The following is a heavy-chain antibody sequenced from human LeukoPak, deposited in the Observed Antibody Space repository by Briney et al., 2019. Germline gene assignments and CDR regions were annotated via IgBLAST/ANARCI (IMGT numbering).Heavy chain of an antibody. CDR2: IRYDGSNK. D-gene: IGHD4-17*01. J-gene: IGHJ6*03. CDR3: AKVFNGDYPFYYYYMDV. CDR1: GFTFSSYG. Sequence: PGGSLRLSCAASGFTFSSYGMHWVRQAPGKGLEWVAFIRYDGSNKYYADSVKGRFTISRDNSKNTLYLQMNSLRAEDTAVYYCAKVFNGDYPFYYYYMDVWGKGTTVTVSS. V-gene: IGHV3-30*02.